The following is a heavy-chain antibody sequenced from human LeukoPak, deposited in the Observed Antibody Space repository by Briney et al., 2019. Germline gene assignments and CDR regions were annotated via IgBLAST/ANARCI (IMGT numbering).Heavy chain of an antibody. V-gene: IGHV3-23*01. J-gene: IGHJ4*02. Sequence: GGSLRLSCAASGYTFSSYALSWVRQAPGKGLEWVSAISGSGGNTYYADSVRGRFTISRDNSKNTLYLQMNSLRAEDTAVYYCAKPLDSSGFDYFDYWGQGTLVTVSS. D-gene: IGHD3-22*01. CDR1: GYTFSSYA. CDR3: AKPLDSSGFDYFDY. CDR2: ISGSGGNT.